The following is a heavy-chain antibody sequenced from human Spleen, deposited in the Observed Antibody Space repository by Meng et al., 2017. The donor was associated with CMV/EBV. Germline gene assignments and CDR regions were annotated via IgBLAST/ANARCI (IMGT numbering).Heavy chain of an antibody. V-gene: IGHV1-69*10. CDR2: MNPILGKT. Sequence: PSVKVSCKASGGTFSSYGISWVRQAPGQGLEWMGGMNPILGKTNSARKFQGRVTITADKSTSTSYMELSSLRSEDTAVYYCATLYCSSTSCYTGYYYGMDDWGQGTTVTVSS. D-gene: IGHD2-2*01. CDR1: GGTFSSYG. J-gene: IGHJ6*02. CDR3: ATLYCSSTSCYTGYYYGMDD.